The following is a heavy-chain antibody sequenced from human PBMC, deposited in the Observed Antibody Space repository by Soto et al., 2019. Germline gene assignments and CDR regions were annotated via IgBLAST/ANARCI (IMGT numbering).Heavy chain of an antibody. Sequence: EVQLVESGGGLVKPGGSLRLACAASGFTFSSAWMSWVRQAPGKGLEWVGRIKSKTDGGTTDYAAPVKGRFTISRDDSKNTLYLQMNSLKTEDTAVYYCTTHLAHGDLAEFDICCQGTMVTVSS. CDR2: IKSKTDGGTT. D-gene: IGHD4-17*01. V-gene: IGHV3-15*01. CDR1: GFTFSSAW. CDR3: TTHLAHGDLAEFDI. J-gene: IGHJ3*02.